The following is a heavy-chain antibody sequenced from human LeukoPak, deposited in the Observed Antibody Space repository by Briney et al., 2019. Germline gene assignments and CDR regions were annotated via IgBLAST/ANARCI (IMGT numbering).Heavy chain of an antibody. CDR3: ARADTAMVSPLDY. CDR1: GYTFTGYY. V-gene: IGHV1-2*02. Sequence: ASVKVSCKASGYTFTGYYMHWVRQAPGQGLEWMGWINPNSGGTHYAQKFQGRVTMTRDTSISTAYMELSRLRSDDTAVYYCARADTAMVSPLDYWGQGTTVTVSS. J-gene: IGHJ4*03. CDR2: INPNSGGT. D-gene: IGHD5-18*01.